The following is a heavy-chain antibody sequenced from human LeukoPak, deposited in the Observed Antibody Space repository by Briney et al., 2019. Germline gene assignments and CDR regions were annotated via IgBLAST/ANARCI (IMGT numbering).Heavy chain of an antibody. Sequence: SVKVSCKASGYTFTSYGISWVRQAPGQGLEWMGWIIPIFGTANYAQKFQGRVTITTDESTSTAYMELSSLRSEDTAVYYCARGVRDIVVVVAANYYYYGMDVWGQGTTVTVSS. CDR2: IIPIFGTA. CDR1: GYTFTSYG. J-gene: IGHJ6*02. D-gene: IGHD2-15*01. V-gene: IGHV1-69*05. CDR3: ARGVRDIVVVVAANYYYYGMDV.